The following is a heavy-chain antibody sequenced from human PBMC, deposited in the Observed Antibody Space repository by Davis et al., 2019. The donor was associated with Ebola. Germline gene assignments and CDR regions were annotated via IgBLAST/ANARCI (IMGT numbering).Heavy chain of an antibody. V-gene: IGHV3-30*18. J-gene: IGHJ4*02. D-gene: IGHD3-16*01. Sequence: GGSLRLSCAASGFTFGSYGMYWVRQAPGKGLEWVAAISYDGGNQYYSDSVKGRFTISRDNSKNTLYLQMNSLRVEDTAVYYCAKERAYSTHFENWGQGTLVTVSS. CDR2: ISYDGGNQ. CDR3: AKERAYSTHFEN. CDR1: GFTFGSYG.